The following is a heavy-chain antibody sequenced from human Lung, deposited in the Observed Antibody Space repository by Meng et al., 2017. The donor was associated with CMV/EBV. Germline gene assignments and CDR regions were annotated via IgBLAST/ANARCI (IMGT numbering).Heavy chain of an antibody. CDR3: ARDRDPAGDAFDI. CDR1: GFTFDDYG. Sequence: GSLRLXXAVSGFTFDDYGMSWVRQAPGNGLEWVYGINWDGGSTGYADSGKGRFTISRDNAKNSLYLQMNSLRAEDTALYYCARDRDPAGDAFDIWGEGSMVTVSS. D-gene: IGHD2-2*01. CDR2: INWDGGST. V-gene: IGHV3-20*03. J-gene: IGHJ3*02.